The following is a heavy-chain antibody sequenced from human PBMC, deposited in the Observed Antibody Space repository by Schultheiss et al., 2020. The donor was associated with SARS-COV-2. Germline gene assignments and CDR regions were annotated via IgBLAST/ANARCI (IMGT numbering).Heavy chain of an antibody. D-gene: IGHD6-13*01. V-gene: IGHV3-21*01. CDR1: GFTFSSYS. Sequence: GGSPRLSCAASGFTFSSYSMNWVRQAPGKGLEWVSSISSSSSYIYYADSVKGRFTISRDNAKNSLYLQMNSLRAEDTAVYYCARDFGIARIYYGMDVWGQGTTVTVSS. CDR2: ISSSSSYI. J-gene: IGHJ6*02. CDR3: ARDFGIARIYYGMDV.